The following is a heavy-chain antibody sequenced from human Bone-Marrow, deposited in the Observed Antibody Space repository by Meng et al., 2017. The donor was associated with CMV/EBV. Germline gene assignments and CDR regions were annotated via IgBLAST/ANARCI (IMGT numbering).Heavy chain of an antibody. CDR1: GYTFTGYY. D-gene: IGHD4-17*01. J-gene: IGHJ4*02. Sequence: SCKASGYTFTGYYMHWVRQAPGQGLEWMGWINPSSGGTNYAQKFQGWVTMTRDTSISTAYMELSRLRSDDTAVYYCARLYGDYGDDYWGQGTLVTVSS. V-gene: IGHV1-2*04. CDR2: INPSSGGT. CDR3: ARLYGDYGDDY.